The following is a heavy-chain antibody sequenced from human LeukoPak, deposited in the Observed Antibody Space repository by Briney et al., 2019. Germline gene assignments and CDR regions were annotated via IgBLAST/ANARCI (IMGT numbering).Heavy chain of an antibody. J-gene: IGHJ4*02. D-gene: IGHD2-8*01. CDR3: ARASYSYGINGWVPFDY. V-gene: IGHV4-39*07. CDR2: IFYSGST. CDR1: GGSISTSSYY. Sequence: NPSETLSLTCTVSGGSISTSSYYWGWVRQPPGKGLEWIGNIFYSGSTNYNPSLESRVTISVDTSKNQFSLKLSSVTAADTAVYYCARASYSYGINGWVPFDYWGQGTLVTVSS.